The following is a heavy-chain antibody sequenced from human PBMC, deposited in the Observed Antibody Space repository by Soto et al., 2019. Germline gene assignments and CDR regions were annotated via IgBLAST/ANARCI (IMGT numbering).Heavy chain of an antibody. J-gene: IGHJ6*02. Sequence: QLQLQESGSGLVKPSQTLSLTCAVSGGSISSGGYSWSWIRQPPGKGLEWIGYIYHSGSTYYNPSIKSRVTISVDRSKNQFSLKLSSVTAADTAVYYCARKGGTRTAYYYYGMDVWGQGTTVTVSS. CDR2: IYHSGST. V-gene: IGHV4-30-2*01. D-gene: IGHD2-15*01. CDR1: GGSISSGGYS. CDR3: ARKGGTRTAYYYYGMDV.